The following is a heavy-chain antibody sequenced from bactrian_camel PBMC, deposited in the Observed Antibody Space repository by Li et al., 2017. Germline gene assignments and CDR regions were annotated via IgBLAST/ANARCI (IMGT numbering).Heavy chain of an antibody. CDR2: LAGGGGDT. CDR1: GFVSDFGC. V-gene: IGHV3S60*01. D-gene: IGHD2*01. J-gene: IGHJ4*01. Sequence: HVQLVESGGGSVQAGGSLRLSCALSGFVSDFGCMAWFRQAPGKEREGVATLAGGGGDTYYSDAVKGRFTVSRDNAKNTVYLQINSLKPEDTAVYYCAVVTAFCSDAVSCSGSACYSKAAGWGQGTQVTVS. CDR3: AVVTAFCSDAVSCSGSACYSKAAG.